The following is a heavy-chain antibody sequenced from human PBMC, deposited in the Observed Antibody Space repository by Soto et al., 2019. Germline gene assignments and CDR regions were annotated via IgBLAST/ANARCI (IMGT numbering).Heavy chain of an antibody. CDR3: AREGLNHPDY. CDR2: IYYSGST. Sequence: QVQLQESGPGLVKPSQTLSLTCTVSGGSISSGDYYWSWIRQPPGKGLEWIGYIYYSGSTYYNPSSKSQVTIPLATSKTKFPVRLSSGTAADRAGYYCAREGLNHPDYGGKGPLVPVSS. V-gene: IGHV4-30-4*01. J-gene: IGHJ4*02. CDR1: GGSISSGDYY.